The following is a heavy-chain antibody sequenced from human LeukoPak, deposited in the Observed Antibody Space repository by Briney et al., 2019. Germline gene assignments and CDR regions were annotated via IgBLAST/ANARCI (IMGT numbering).Heavy chain of an antibody. CDR2: ISPDGSGK. V-gene: IGHV3-7*01. CDR3: ARDDDTSSHYSLFEY. Sequence: GGSLRLSCVASGFAFSSYWMSWVRQAPGRGLELVANISPDGSGKYCVDSVKGRFSISRDTSRSTVYLQMNSLRVEDTAVYYCARDDDTSSHYSLFEYWGQGTRVTVSS. D-gene: IGHD3-22*01. CDR1: GFAFSSYW. J-gene: IGHJ4*02.